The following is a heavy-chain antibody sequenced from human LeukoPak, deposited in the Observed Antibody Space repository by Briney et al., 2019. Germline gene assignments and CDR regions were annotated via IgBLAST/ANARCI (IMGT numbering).Heavy chain of an antibody. J-gene: IGHJ4*02. D-gene: IGHD3-22*01. CDR3: ARDTYYYDSSGYTFDY. CDR1: GFTFSSYW. CDR2: IKQDGSGK. Sequence: GGSLRLSCAASGFTFSSYWMSWVRQAPGKGLEWVANIKQDGSGKYYVDSVKGRFTISRDNAKNSLYLQMNSPRAEDTAVYYCARDTYYYDSSGYTFDYWGQGTLVTVSS. V-gene: IGHV3-7*01.